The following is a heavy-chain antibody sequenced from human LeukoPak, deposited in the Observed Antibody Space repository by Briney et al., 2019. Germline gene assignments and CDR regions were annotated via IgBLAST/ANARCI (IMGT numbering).Heavy chain of an antibody. V-gene: IGHV1-2*02. D-gene: IGHD3-10*01. CDR2: ISPSNAT. CDR1: GYNFTDYY. Sequence: GASVKVSCTASGYNFTDYYLHWVRQAPGQGLEWMGWISPSNATQSAQRFQGRVTMSRDTSISTAYLALNRLTSDDTAVYYCARKWVRGVISTDYWGQGTLVTVSS. CDR3: ARKWVRGVISTDY. J-gene: IGHJ4*02.